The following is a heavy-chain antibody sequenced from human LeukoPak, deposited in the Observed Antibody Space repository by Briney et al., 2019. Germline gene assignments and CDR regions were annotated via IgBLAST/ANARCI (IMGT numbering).Heavy chain of an antibody. CDR2: IYHSGST. D-gene: IGHD3-22*01. CDR3: ARAHYYDSSGYLDY. V-gene: IGHV4-4*02. J-gene: IGHJ4*02. CDR1: GGSISSSNW. Sequence: PSGTLSLTCAVSGGSISSSNWWSWVRQPPGKGLEWIGEIYHSGSTNYNPSLKSRVTISVDKSKNQFSLKLSSVTAADTAVYYCARAHYYDSSGYLDYWGQGTLVTVSS.